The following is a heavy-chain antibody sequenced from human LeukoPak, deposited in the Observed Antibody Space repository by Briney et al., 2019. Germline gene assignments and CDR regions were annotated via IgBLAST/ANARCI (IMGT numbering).Heavy chain of an antibody. D-gene: IGHD6-13*01. CDR2: ISSSSSYI. CDR1: GFTFSSYS. CDR3: ARGTDSSSWYGSYYYYYYMDV. J-gene: IGHJ6*03. V-gene: IGHV3-21*01. Sequence: GGSLRLSCAASGFTFSSYSMNWVRQAPGKGLEWVSSISSSSSYIYYADSVKGRFTISRDNAKNSLYPQMNSLRAEDTAVYYCARGTDSSSWYGSYYYYYYMDVWGKGTTVTVSS.